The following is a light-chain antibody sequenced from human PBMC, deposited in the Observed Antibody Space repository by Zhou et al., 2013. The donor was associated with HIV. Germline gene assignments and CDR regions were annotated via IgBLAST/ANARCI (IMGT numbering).Light chain of an antibody. CDR2: GAS. J-gene: IGKJ5*01. V-gene: IGKV3-15*01. Sequence: VMTQSPATLSVSPGERATLSCRASQSVGSNLAWYQQKPGQAPRLLIYGASTRVIAIPARFSGSGSGTDFTLTISSLQSEDFATYYCQQYNAHPITFGQGTRLEIK. CDR1: QSVGSN. CDR3: QQYNAHPIT.